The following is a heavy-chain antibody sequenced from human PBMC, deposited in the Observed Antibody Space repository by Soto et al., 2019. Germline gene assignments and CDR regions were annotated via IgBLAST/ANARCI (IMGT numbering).Heavy chain of an antibody. D-gene: IGHD6-6*01. CDR1: GFTFSSYS. V-gene: IGHV3-21*01. CDR2: ISSSSSYI. Sequence: GGSLRLSCAASGFTFSSYSMNWVRQAPGKGLEWVSSISSSSSYIYYADSVKGRFTISRDNAKNSLYLQMNSLRAEDTAVYYCARETQPSSPDFDYWGQGTLVTV. J-gene: IGHJ4*02. CDR3: ARETQPSSPDFDY.